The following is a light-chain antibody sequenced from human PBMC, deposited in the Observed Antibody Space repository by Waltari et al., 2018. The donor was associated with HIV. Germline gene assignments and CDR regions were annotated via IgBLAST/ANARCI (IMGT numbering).Light chain of an antibody. CDR1: ESLHESYGANY. V-gene: IGKV2-28*01. CDR3: MQGLQTHALT. J-gene: IGKJ4*01. Sequence: IVLTQSPLSLFVTPGASAFIPGRSSESLHESYGANYLNRYVQKPGHSPPLLIYLASNRASAVPDRFTGSGSGTDFTLKISRVEAEDAGVYFCMQGLQTHALTFGGGTTVEIK. CDR2: LAS.